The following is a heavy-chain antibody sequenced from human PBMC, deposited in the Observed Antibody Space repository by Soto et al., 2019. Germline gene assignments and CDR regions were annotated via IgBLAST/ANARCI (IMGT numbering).Heavy chain of an antibody. CDR3: ARGPDASDVPRWDH. CDR1: GYHFNQYY. Sequence: QVQLVQSGPEVRKPGASVRLSCATSGYHFNQYYIHWVRQAPGQGLEWMGIINLRGGTTEYAHKFRGRVTVTGDTSTRTAYMELSSLRTEDTAVYFCARGPDASDVPRWDHWGQGTLMTVSS. V-gene: IGHV1-46*02. CDR2: INLRGGTT. D-gene: IGHD1-26*01. J-gene: IGHJ4*02.